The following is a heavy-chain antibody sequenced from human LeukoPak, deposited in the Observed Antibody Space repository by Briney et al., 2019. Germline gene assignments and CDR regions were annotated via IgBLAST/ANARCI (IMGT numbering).Heavy chain of an antibody. CDR1: GFTFSSYS. Sequence: GSLRLSCAASGFTFSSYSMNWVRQAPGRGLEWVSSISSSSSYIYYADSVKGRFTISRDNAKNSLYLQMNSLRAEDTAVYYCARSLLTGIAVAGTLGYWGQGTLVTVSS. CDR2: ISSSSSYI. V-gene: IGHV3-21*01. CDR3: ARSLLTGIAVAGTLGY. D-gene: IGHD6-19*01. J-gene: IGHJ4*02.